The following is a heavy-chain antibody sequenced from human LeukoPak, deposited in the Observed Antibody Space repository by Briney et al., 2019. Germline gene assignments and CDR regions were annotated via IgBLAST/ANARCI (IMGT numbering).Heavy chain of an antibody. CDR1: GVSISSYY. Sequence: SETLSLTCTVSGVSISSYYWSWIRQPPGKGLEGIGYIYYSGSTNYNPSLKSRVTISVDTSKNQFYLKLSSVTAADTAVYYCARAVAAAGTPFDYWGQGTLVTVSS. J-gene: IGHJ4*02. D-gene: IGHD6-13*01. V-gene: IGHV4-59*08. CDR2: IYYSGST. CDR3: ARAVAAAGTPFDY.